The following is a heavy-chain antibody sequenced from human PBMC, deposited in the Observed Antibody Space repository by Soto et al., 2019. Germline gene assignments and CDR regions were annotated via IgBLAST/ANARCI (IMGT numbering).Heavy chain of an antibody. V-gene: IGHV3-23*01. CDR2: ISGSGGST. J-gene: IGHJ1*01. D-gene: IGHD3-22*01. CDR1: GFTFSSYA. CDR3: AKGKERYYDSSGYYFWH. Sequence: GGSLRLSCAASGFTFSSYAMSWVRQAPGKGLEWVSAISGSGGSTYYADSVKGRFTISRDNSKNTLYLQMNSLRAEDTAVYYCAKGKERYYDSSGYYFWHWGQGTLVTVSS.